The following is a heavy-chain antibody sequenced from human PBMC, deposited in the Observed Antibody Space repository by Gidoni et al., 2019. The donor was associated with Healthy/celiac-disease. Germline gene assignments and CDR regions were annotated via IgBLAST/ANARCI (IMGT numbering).Heavy chain of an antibody. CDR2: ISSSSSTT. D-gene: IGHD2-2*01. V-gene: IGHV3-48*01. CDR3: ARDQRDIVVVPAAVQSYYYYYYMDV. CDR1: GFPFSSYS. J-gene: IGHJ6*03. Sequence: EVQLVESGGGLVQPGGSLRLSCAASGFPFSSYSMNWVRQAPGKGLEWVSYISSSSSTTYYADSVKGRFTISRDNAKNSLYLQMNSLRAEDTAVYYCARDQRDIVVVPAAVQSYYYYYYMDVWGKGTTVTVSS.